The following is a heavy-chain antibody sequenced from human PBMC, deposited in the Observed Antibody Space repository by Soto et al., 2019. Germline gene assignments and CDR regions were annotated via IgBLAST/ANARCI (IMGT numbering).Heavy chain of an antibody. CDR3: ARYLRGYANWFGP. D-gene: IGHD3-22*01. CDR1: GYTFSDYY. Sequence: QVHLEQSGAEVKKPGASVKVPCKTSGYTFSDYYMHWVRQAPGQGLECMGWINPNSGNTDYAQKFWGRASMTRDTSITTASMELTSLRSDVTAIYYCARYLRGYANWFGPWGQGTLVTVSS. J-gene: IGHJ5*02. V-gene: IGHV1-2*02. CDR2: INPNSGNT.